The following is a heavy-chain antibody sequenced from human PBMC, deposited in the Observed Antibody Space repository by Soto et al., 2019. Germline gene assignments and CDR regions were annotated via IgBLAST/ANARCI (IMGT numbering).Heavy chain of an antibody. CDR1: GFTFSSYG. D-gene: IGHD4-17*01. J-gene: IGHJ4*02. V-gene: IGHV3-33*01. Sequence: QVQLVESGGGVVQPGRSLRLSCAASGFTFSSYGMHWVRQAPGKGLEWVAVIWYDGSNKYYADSVKGRFTISRDNSKNTLYLQMNSLRAEDTAVYYCARDLDGDYLDYWGQGTLVTVSS. CDR2: IWYDGSNK. CDR3: ARDLDGDYLDY.